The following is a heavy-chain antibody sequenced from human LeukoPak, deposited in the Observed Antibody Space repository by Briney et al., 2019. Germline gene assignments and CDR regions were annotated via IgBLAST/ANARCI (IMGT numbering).Heavy chain of an antibody. CDR3: ARVGIQLWPKGAFDI. CDR1: GGSISSYY. V-gene: IGHV4-4*07. Sequence: SETLSLTCTVSGGSISSYYWSWIRQPAGKGLEWIGRIYTSGSTNYNPPLKSRVTMSVDTSKNQFSLKLSSVTAADTAVYYCARVGIQLWPKGAFDIWGQGTMVTVSS. CDR2: IYTSGST. J-gene: IGHJ3*02. D-gene: IGHD5-18*01.